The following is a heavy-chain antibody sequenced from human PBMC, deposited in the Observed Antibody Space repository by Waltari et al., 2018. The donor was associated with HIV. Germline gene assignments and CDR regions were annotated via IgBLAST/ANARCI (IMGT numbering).Heavy chain of an antibody. CDR3: ARVTTVTGDSYFYYGMDV. CDR2: INPNSGGT. Sequence: QVQLVQSGAEVRKPGASVKVSCKASGYTFTGYYLHWVRQAPGQGLEWMGLINPNSGGTNYAQKFQARVTMTRDTSIGAAYMELSSLRPNDTAVYYCARVTTVTGDSYFYYGMDVWGQGTTVTVSS. V-gene: IGHV1-2*06. D-gene: IGHD4-17*01. J-gene: IGHJ6*02. CDR1: GYTFTGYY.